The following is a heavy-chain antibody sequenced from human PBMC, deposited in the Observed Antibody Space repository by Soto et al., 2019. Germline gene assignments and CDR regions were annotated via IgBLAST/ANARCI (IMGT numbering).Heavy chain of an antibody. V-gene: IGHV1-18*04. CDR1: GYKFTTYG. Sequence: QVQLLQSGAEVKKPGASVKVSCKASGYKFTTYGITWVRQAPGQGLEWLGGISTYNVNTDYAQNLQDRVTMTTETSTSTASLDVRSLTSGDTAVYFCARGLGTNGLDVWGQGTTVNV. CDR3: ARGLGTNGLDV. D-gene: IGHD7-27*01. J-gene: IGHJ6*02. CDR2: ISTYNVNT.